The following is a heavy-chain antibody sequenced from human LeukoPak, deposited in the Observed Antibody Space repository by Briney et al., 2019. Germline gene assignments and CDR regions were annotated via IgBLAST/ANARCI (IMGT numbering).Heavy chain of an antibody. D-gene: IGHD6-6*01. Sequence: GGSVRLSCAASGFTFSSYAMSWVRQAPRKNLEWVSGISSSGGSTYYADSVKGRFTISRDKSKNTLYLQMNSLRAEDTAMYYCAKEAARLGNVDYWGQGALVTVSS. CDR3: AKEAARLGNVDY. J-gene: IGHJ4*02. CDR2: ISSSGGST. V-gene: IGHV3-23*01. CDR1: GFTFSSYA.